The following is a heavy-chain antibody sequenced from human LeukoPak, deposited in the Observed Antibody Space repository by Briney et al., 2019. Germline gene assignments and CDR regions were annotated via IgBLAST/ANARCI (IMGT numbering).Heavy chain of an antibody. D-gene: IGHD3-22*01. CDR2: IYYSGST. J-gene: IGHJ6*02. Sequence: ASETLSLTCTVSGGSISSYYWSWIRQPPGKGLEWIGYIYYSGSTNYNPSLKSRVTISVDTSKNQFSLKLSSVTAADTAVYYCARGIYYDSSGYYPYYYYYYGMDVWGQGTTVTVSS. V-gene: IGHV4-59*01. CDR3: ARGIYYDSSGYYPYYYYYYGMDV. CDR1: GGSISSYY.